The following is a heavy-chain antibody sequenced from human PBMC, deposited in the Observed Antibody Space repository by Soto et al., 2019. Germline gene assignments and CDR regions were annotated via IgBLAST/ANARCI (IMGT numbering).Heavy chain of an antibody. CDR3: ARDLQYSRLFYGLDG. CDR1: GGSISSGGYY. J-gene: IGHJ6*02. D-gene: IGHD6-13*01. CDR2: IDYSGST. V-gene: IGHV4-31*03. Sequence: SETLSLTCTVSGGSISSGGYYWSWIRQHPGKGLEWIGYIDYSGSTYYNPSLKSRVTISVDTSKNQFSLKLSSVTAADTAVYYCARDLQYSRLFYGLDGWGQGTTVTVAS.